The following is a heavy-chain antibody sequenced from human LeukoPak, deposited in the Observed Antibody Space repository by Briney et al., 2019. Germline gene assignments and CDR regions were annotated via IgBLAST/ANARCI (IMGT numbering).Heavy chain of an antibody. CDR2: IYPGDSDT. CDR3: ARRFYGSGSFFDY. CDR1: GSSFTSYW. J-gene: IGHJ4*02. Sequence: GASLQISCKGSGSSFTSYWIGWVRQLPGKGLEWMGIIYPGDSDTRYSPSFQGQVTISADKSISTAYLQWSSLKASDTAMYYCARRFYGSGSFFDYWGQGTLVTVSS. D-gene: IGHD3-10*01. V-gene: IGHV5-51*01.